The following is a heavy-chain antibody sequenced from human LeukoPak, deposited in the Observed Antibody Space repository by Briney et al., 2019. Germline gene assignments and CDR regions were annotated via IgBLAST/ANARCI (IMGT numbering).Heavy chain of an antibody. Sequence: ASVKVSCKVSGYTLTELSMHWVRRAPGKGLEWMGGFDPEDGETIYAQKFQGRVTMTEDTSTDTAYMELSSLRSEDTAVYYCATGDWNYDEGKFDYWGQGTLVTVSS. CDR3: ATGDWNYDEGKFDY. D-gene: IGHD1-7*01. V-gene: IGHV1-24*01. CDR1: GYTLTELS. J-gene: IGHJ4*02. CDR2: FDPEDGET.